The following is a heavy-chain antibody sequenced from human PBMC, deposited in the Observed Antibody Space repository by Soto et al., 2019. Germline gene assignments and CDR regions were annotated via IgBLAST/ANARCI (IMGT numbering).Heavy chain of an antibody. J-gene: IGHJ3*02. CDR2: IGTAGDT. CDR1: GFTFSSYD. V-gene: IGHV3-13*01. D-gene: IGHD6-13*01. CDR3: ARGSWGWQQLVPSFPDAFDI. Sequence: GGSLRLSCAASGFTFSSYDMHWVRQATGKGLEWVSAIGTAGDTYYPGSVKGRFTISRENAKNSLYLQMNSLRAGDTAVYYCARGSWGWQQLVPSFPDAFDIWGQGTMVTVSS.